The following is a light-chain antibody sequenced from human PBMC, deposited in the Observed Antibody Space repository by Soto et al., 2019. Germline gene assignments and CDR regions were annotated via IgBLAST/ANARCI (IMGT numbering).Light chain of an antibody. Sequence: DIQMTQSPSSLSASVGDRVTITCRASHSISVYLNWYQQKPGKAPELLIYAASRFQSGVPSRFSGSGSGTDFTLTISSLQPEDFATYFCQQTYSTPYTFGQGTKLEIK. J-gene: IGKJ2*01. CDR1: HSISVY. V-gene: IGKV1-39*01. CDR3: QQTYSTPYT. CDR2: AAS.